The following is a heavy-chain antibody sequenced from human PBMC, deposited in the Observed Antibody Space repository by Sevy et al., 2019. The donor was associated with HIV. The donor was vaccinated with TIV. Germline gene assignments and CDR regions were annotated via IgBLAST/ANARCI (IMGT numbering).Heavy chain of an antibody. J-gene: IGHJ4*02. V-gene: IGHV3-23*01. CDR2: IGAGGGDR. CDR1: GFTFSNYA. CDR3: TRGSYRGRSLEGFDY. Sequence: GGSLRLSCAASGFTFSNYAMSWVRQAPGKGLEWVSAIGAGGGDRYYAGSVKGRFTISRDNSKSTLYLQVNALRAVDRALYYCTRGSYRGRSLEGFDYWGQGTLVTVSS.